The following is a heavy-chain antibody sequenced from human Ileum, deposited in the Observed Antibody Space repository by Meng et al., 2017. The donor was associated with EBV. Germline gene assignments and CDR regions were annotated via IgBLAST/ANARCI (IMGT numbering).Heavy chain of an antibody. V-gene: IGHV4-30-4*01. CDR1: GGSISSSNYY. CDR2: IYNSGST. J-gene: IGHJ2*01. Sequence: QLRLQGSVPGLLKPYRPLSLPCTFSGGSISSSNYYWSWLRQPPGKGLEWSGHIYNSGSTYYNPSLKSRITISVDTSKNQFSLKLSSVTAADTAVYYCARGQKGYFDLWGRGTLVTVSS. CDR3: ARGQKGYFDL.